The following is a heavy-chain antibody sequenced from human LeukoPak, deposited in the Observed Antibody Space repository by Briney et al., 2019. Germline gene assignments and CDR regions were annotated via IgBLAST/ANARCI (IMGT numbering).Heavy chain of an antibody. J-gene: IGHJ4*02. CDR1: GFTFSSYG. V-gene: IGHV3-30*18. CDR3: AKNGVVGAIDY. Sequence: PGRSLRLSCAASGFTFSSYGMHWVRQAPGKGLEWVAVISYDGSNKYYADFVKGRFTISRDNSKNTLYLQMNSLRAEDTAVYYCAKNGVVGAIDYWGQGTLVTVSS. CDR2: ISYDGSNK. D-gene: IGHD1-26*01.